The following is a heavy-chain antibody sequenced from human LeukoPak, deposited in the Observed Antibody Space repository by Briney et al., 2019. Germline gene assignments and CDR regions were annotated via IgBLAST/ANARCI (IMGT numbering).Heavy chain of an antibody. V-gene: IGHV4-59*01. CDR1: GGSMSNYY. CDR3: ARGQFYHDSTGYSD. J-gene: IGHJ4*02. CDR2: IYYSGTT. Sequence: SETLFLTCTVSGGSMSNYYWIWIRQPPGKGLEWIAYIYYSGTTSYNPSLKSRVTISVDTSKNQFSLKVNSVTAADAAVYYCARGQFYHDSTGYSDWGQGTLVTVSS. D-gene: IGHD3-22*01.